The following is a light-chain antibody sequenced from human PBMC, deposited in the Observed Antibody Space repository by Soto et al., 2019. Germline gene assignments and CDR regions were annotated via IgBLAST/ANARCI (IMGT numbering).Light chain of an antibody. CDR1: QNINTW. Sequence: DIQMTQSPSTLSASVGDRVTISCRASQNINTWLAWYQQKPGKAPHLQIYKVSHLQSGVPSRFSGSGSGTEFTLTISSLQPDDCATYYCQQYRGYWTFGQGTKVEIK. V-gene: IGKV1-5*03. CDR2: KVS. J-gene: IGKJ1*01. CDR3: QQYRGYWT.